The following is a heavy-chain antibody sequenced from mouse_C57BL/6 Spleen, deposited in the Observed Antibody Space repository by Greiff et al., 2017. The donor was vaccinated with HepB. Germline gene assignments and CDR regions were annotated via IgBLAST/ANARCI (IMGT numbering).Heavy chain of an antibody. CDR2: ISSGSSTI. J-gene: IGHJ4*01. Sequence: EVKLVESGGGLVKPGGSLKLSCAASGFTFSDYGMHWVRQAPEKGLEWVAYISSGSSTIYYADTVKGRFTISRDNAKNTLFLQMTSLRSEDKAMYYWARGYGSSYHAMDYWGQGTSVTVAS. D-gene: IGHD1-1*01. V-gene: IGHV5-17*01. CDR1: GFTFSDYG. CDR3: ARGYGSSYHAMDY.